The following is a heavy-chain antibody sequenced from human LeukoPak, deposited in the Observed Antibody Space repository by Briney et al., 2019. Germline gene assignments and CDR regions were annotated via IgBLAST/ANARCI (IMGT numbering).Heavy chain of an antibody. Sequence: SETLSLTCTVSGGSISSYYWSWIRQPPGKGLEWIGEINHSGSTNYNPSLKSRVTISVDTSKNQFSLKLSSVTAADTAVYYCARLFPSAKSHYYYYYGMDVWGQGTTVTVSS. CDR3: ARLFPSAKSHYYYYYGMDV. V-gene: IGHV4-34*01. J-gene: IGHJ6*02. CDR1: GGSISSYY. CDR2: INHSGST. D-gene: IGHD3-10*01.